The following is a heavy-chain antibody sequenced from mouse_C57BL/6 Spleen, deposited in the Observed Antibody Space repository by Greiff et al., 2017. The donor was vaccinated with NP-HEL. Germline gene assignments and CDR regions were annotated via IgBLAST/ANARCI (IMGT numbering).Heavy chain of an antibody. CDR3: AREGLRRDFAY. CDR1: GYSITSGYY. V-gene: IGHV3-6*01. Sequence: VQLQQSGPGLVKPSQSLSLTCSVTGYSITSGYYWNWIRQFPGNKLEWMGYISYDGSNNYNPSLKNRISITRDTSKNQFFLKLNSVTTEDTATYYCAREGLRRDFAYWGQGTLVTVSA. J-gene: IGHJ3*01. D-gene: IGHD2-4*01. CDR2: ISYDGSN.